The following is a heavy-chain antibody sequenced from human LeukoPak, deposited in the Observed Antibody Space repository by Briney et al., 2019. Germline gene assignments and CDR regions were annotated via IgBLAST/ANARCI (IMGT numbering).Heavy chain of an antibody. Sequence: SGTLSLTCAVSGGSISSSNWWSWVRQPPGKGLEWIGEIYHSGSTNYNPSLKSRVTISVDKSKNQFSLKLSSVTAADTAVYYCARHAEFGGTMVRGVAYNWFDPWGQGTLVTVSS. CDR1: GGSISSSNW. J-gene: IGHJ5*02. CDR3: ARHAEFGGTMVRGVAYNWFDP. D-gene: IGHD3-10*01. V-gene: IGHV4-4*02. CDR2: IYHSGST.